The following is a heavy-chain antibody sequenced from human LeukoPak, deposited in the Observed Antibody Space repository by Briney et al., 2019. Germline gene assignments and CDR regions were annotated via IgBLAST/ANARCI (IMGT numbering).Heavy chain of an antibody. Sequence: PSETLSLTCTVSGGSISSSSYYWGWIRQPPGKGLEWIGSIYYSGSTYYNPPLKSRVTISVDTSKNQFSLKLSSVTAADTAVYYCARAVTHPFDYWGQGTLVTVSS. V-gene: IGHV4-39*07. CDR1: GGSISSSSYY. D-gene: IGHD4-17*01. CDR2: IYYSGST. J-gene: IGHJ4*02. CDR3: ARAVTHPFDY.